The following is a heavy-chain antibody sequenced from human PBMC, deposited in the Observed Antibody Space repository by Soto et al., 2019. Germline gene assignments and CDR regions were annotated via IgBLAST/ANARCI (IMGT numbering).Heavy chain of an antibody. CDR1: GFSLTTSGVG. CDR2: IYWDDDK. V-gene: IGHV2-5*02. Sequence: QITLNESGPTQVKPRQTLTLPCTFYGFSLTTSGVGVGWIRQSPGKAPEWLALIYWDDDKRYSPSPKSRLTITKDTRKNQMVLTMADLDPADTATYYGAHRVLRTVFGLVTTTAIYFDFWGQGTPVAVSS. J-gene: IGHJ4*02. CDR3: AHRVLRTVFGLVTTTAIYFDF. D-gene: IGHD3-3*01.